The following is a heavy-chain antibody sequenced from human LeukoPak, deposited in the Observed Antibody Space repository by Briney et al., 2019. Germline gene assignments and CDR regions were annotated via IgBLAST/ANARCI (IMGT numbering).Heavy chain of an antibody. Sequence: ASVNVSCKASGYTFSSYGINWVRQAPGQGLEWMGWINTNTGNPTYAQGFTGRFVFSLDTSVSTAYLQISSLKAEDTAVYYCAREDWAFDYWGQGTLVTVSS. CDR3: AREDWAFDY. D-gene: IGHD3/OR15-3a*01. V-gene: IGHV7-4-1*02. CDR2: INTNTGNP. J-gene: IGHJ4*02. CDR1: GYTFSSYG.